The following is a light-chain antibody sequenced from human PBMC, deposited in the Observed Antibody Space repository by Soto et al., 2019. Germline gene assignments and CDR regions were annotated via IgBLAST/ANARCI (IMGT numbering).Light chain of an antibody. Sequence: SALTQPPSASWSPGQSVTISCTGTSSDVGLYDYVSWYQQHPGKVPKLLIYEVTQRPSGVPDRFSGSKSGNTASLTVSGLQAEDEADYYCSSYGGNSNYVFGTGTKVTVL. J-gene: IGLJ1*01. V-gene: IGLV2-8*01. CDR1: SSDVGLYDY. CDR3: SSYGGNSNYV. CDR2: EVT.